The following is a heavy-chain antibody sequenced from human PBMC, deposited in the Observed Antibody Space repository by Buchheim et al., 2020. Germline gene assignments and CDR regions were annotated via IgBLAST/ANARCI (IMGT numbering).Heavy chain of an antibody. V-gene: IGHV4-61*02. CDR1: GGSISSGSYY. D-gene: IGHD5-12*01. Sequence: QVQLQESGPGLVKPSQTLSLTCTVSGGSISSGSYYWSWIRQPAGKGLEWIGRIYTSGSTNYNPSLKSRVTISVDTSKNQFSLKLSSVTAADTAVYYCARDLLSGGYDSLWYYGMDVWGQGTT. CDR3: ARDLLSGGYDSLWYYGMDV. CDR2: IYTSGST. J-gene: IGHJ6*02.